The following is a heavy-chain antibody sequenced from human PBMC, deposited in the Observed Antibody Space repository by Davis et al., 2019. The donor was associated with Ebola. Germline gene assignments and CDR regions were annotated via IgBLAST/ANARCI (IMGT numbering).Heavy chain of an antibody. D-gene: IGHD1-7*01. J-gene: IGHJ3*02. V-gene: IGHV3-21*04. CDR3: ARGKQYAGTTSPLAFDI. CDR1: GFSFSTYA. Sequence: GGSLRLSCAASGFSFSTYAMNWVRQAPGKGLEWVSTISSGSSNTYYADSVKGRFTISRDNSKNTLYLQMNSLRAEDTAVYYCARGKQYAGTTSPLAFDIWGQGTMVTVSS. CDR2: ISSGSSNT.